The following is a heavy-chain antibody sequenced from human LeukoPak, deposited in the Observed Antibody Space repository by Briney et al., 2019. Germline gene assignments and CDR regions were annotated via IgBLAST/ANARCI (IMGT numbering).Heavy chain of an antibody. V-gene: IGHV4-59*01. J-gene: IGHJ4*02. Sequence: SETLSLTCTVSGGSISSYYWSWIRQPPGKGLEWIGYIYYSGSTNYNPSLKSRVTISVATSKNQFSLKLSSVTAADTAVYYCARGGMGSYDSSGYPDYWGQGTLVTVSS. CDR1: GGSISSYY. D-gene: IGHD3-22*01. CDR2: IYYSGST. CDR3: ARGGMGSYDSSGYPDY.